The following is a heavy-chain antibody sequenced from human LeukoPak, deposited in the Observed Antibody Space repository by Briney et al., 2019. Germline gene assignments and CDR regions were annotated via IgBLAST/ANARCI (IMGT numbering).Heavy chain of an antibody. CDR3: VREGAARYYYYYMDV. CDR2: INTDGSST. D-gene: IGHD5-18*01. J-gene: IGHJ6*03. V-gene: IGHV3-74*01. Sequence: GGSLRLSCAASGFTFSGYWMHWVRQAPGKGLVWVSRINTDGSSTNYADSVKGRFTISRDNAKNTLYLQMNSLRAEDTAVYYCVREGAARYYYYYMDVWGKGTTVTVSS. CDR1: GFTFSGYW.